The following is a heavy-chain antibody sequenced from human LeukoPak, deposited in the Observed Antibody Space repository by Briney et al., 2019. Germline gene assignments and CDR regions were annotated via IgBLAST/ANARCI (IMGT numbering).Heavy chain of an antibody. J-gene: IGHJ4*02. CDR3: AKGRAGIDY. CDR2: ISGSGGST. Sequence: PGGSLRLSCAASIFTFSSHAMSWVRQAPGKGLEWVSGISGSGGSTYYADSVKGRFTISRDNSKNTLYVQMNTLRAEDTAVYYCAKGRAGIDYWGQGTLVIVSS. V-gene: IGHV3-23*01. D-gene: IGHD6-19*01. CDR1: IFTFSSHA.